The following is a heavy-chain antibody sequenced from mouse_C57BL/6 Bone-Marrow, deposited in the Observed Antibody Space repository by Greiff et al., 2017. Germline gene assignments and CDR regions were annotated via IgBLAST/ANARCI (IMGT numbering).Heavy chain of an antibody. CDR1: GYTFTSYG. CDR3: ARLPFITTVVGY. J-gene: IGHJ2*01. CDR2: IYPRSGNT. Sequence: QVQLKQSGAELARPGASVKLSCKASGYTFTSYGISWVKQRTGQGLEWIGEIYPRSGNTYYNEKFKGKATLPADKSSSTAYMELRSLTSEDSAVYFCARLPFITTVVGYWGQGTTLTVSS. D-gene: IGHD1-1*01. V-gene: IGHV1-81*01.